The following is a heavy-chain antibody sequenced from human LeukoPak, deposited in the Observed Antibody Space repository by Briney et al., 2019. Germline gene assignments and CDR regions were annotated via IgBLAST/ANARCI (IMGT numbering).Heavy chain of an antibody. CDR3: ARMGIAAVGAYYFDY. V-gene: IGHV3-11*06. CDR2: ISRKSST. Sequence: PGGSLRLSCAASGFTFSDYYMSWIRQAPGKGLEGVSYISRKSSTNYPDSVKGRFTLSRDNAKNSLYLQMASLRAEDTAVYYCARMGIAAVGAYYFDYWGQGTLVAVSS. D-gene: IGHD6-13*01. CDR1: GFTFSDYY. J-gene: IGHJ4*02.